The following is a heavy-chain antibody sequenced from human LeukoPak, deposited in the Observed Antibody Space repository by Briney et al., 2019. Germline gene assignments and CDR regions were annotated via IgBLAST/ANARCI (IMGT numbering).Heavy chain of an antibody. CDR2: IYFSGST. J-gene: IGHJ4*02. Sequence: SSETLSLTCTVSGGSISSYYWSWIRQPPGKGLEWIGYIYFSGSTNYNPSLKSRVTISVDTSKNQFSLKLSSVTAADTAVYYCARDHPPHGYWGQGTLVTVSS. CDR1: GGSISSYY. CDR3: ARDHPPHGY. V-gene: IGHV4-59*01.